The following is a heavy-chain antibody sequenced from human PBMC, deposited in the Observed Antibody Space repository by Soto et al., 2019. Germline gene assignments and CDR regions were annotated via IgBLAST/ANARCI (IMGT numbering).Heavy chain of an antibody. CDR3: AKDPRRYCSGGSCSDSYYFDY. V-gene: IGHV3-30*18. J-gene: IGHJ4*02. D-gene: IGHD2-15*01. Sequence: PGGSLRLSCAASGFTFSNYGMVWVRQAPGKGLEWVAVISYDGSNQYYADSVKGRFTISRDNSKNTLYLQMNSLRAEDTAVYYCAKDPRRYCSGGSCSDSYYFDYWGQGTLVTVSS. CDR2: ISYDGSNQ. CDR1: GFTFSNYG.